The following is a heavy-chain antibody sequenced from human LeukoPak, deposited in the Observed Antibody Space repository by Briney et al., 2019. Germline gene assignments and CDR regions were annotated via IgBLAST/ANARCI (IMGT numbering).Heavy chain of an antibody. CDR2: INPNSGGT. CDR3: ARDYRGGFFPPGYYLDY. Sequence: ASVKVSCKASGYTFTGYYMHWVRQAPGQGLEWMGWINPNSGGTNYAQKFQGRVTMTRDTSISTAYMELSRLRSDDTAVYYCARDYRGGFFPPGYYLDYWGQGTLVTVSS. V-gene: IGHV1-2*02. D-gene: IGHD3-3*01. J-gene: IGHJ4*02. CDR1: GYTFTGYY.